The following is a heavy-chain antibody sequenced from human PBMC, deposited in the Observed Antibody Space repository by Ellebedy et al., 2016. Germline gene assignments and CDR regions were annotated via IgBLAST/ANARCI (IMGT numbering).Heavy chain of an antibody. V-gene: IGHV3-21*06. CDR2: ISTTSTYI. CDR3: GGGNNAYVIDY. CDR1: AFTFSNQN. Sequence: GGSLRLXXTDFAFTFSNQNMNWVRQAPGKGLEWVSGISTTSTYIYYADSVKGRFTISRDNAKNSLYLQMNSLRAEDTAVYYCGGGNNAYVIDYWGQGSLVTVSS. D-gene: IGHD2/OR15-2a*01. J-gene: IGHJ4*02.